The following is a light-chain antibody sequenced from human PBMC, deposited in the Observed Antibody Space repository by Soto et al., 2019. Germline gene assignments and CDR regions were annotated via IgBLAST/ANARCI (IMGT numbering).Light chain of an antibody. J-gene: IGLJ2*01. CDR3: AAWDDSLKVV. CDR2: RNN. V-gene: IGLV1-47*01. CDR1: SSNIGSNY. Sequence: QLVVTQPPSASGTPGQRVTMSCSGSSSNIGSNYVYWYQQLPGTAPKLLIYRNNQRPSGVPDRFSGSKSGTSASLAISGLRSEDEAEYYCAAWDDSLKVVFGGGTKLTVL.